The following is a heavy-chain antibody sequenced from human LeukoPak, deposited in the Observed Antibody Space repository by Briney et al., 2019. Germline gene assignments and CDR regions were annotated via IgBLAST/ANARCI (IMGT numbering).Heavy chain of an antibody. CDR2: INHSGST. Sequence: SETLSLTCAVYGGSFSGYYWSWIRQPPGKGLEWIGEINHSGSTNYNPSLKSRVTISVDTSKNQFTLKLSSVTAADTAVYYCAREVRGGGKFDYWGQGTLVTVSS. J-gene: IGHJ4*02. D-gene: IGHD2-21*01. V-gene: IGHV4-34*01. CDR3: AREVRGGGKFDY. CDR1: GGSFSGYY.